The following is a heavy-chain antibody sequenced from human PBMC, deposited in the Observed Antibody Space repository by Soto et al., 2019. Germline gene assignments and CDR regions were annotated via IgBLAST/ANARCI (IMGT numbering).Heavy chain of an antibody. Sequence: SQTLSLTCVISGDSASSNSAAWNWIRQSPSRGLEWLGRTYYRSKWYNDYAVSVKSRITINPDTSKNQFSLQLNSVTPEDTAVYYCARTQGIAVAGGVDYWGQGTLVTVSS. CDR3: ARTQGIAVAGGVDY. CDR1: GDSASSNSAA. J-gene: IGHJ4*02. V-gene: IGHV6-1*01. CDR2: TYYRSKWYN. D-gene: IGHD6-19*01.